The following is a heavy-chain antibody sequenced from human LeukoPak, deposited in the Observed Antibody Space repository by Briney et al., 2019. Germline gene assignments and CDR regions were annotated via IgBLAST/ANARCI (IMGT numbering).Heavy chain of an antibody. CDR3: ARDLEPYYYGSGSYS. J-gene: IGHJ5*02. CDR2: ISAYNGNT. Sequence: ASVKVSCKASGYTFITYGISWVRQAPGQGLEWMGWISAYNGNTNYAQKLQGRVTMTTDTSTSTAYMELRSLRSDDTAVYYCARDLEPYYYGSGSYSWGQGTLVTVSS. D-gene: IGHD3-10*01. CDR1: GYTFITYG. V-gene: IGHV1-18*01.